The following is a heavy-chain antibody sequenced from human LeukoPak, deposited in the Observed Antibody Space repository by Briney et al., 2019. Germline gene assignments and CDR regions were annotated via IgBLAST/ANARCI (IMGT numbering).Heavy chain of an antibody. D-gene: IGHD3-10*01. Sequence: GGSLRLSCAASGFTFSSYAMSWVRQAPGKGLEWVSAISGSGGSTYYADSVKGRFTISRDNSKNTLYLQTNSLRAEDTAVYYCAKGQITMVRGVISYTSLDYWGQGTLVTVSS. CDR1: GFTFSSYA. V-gene: IGHV3-23*01. CDR3: AKGQITMVRGVISYTSLDY. CDR2: ISGSGGST. J-gene: IGHJ4*02.